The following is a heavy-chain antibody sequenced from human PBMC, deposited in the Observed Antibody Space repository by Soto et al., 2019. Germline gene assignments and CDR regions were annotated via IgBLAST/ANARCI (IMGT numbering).Heavy chain of an antibody. J-gene: IGHJ4*02. Sequence: GGSLRLSCAASGFTFSSYAMHWVRQAPGKGLEWVAVISYDGSNKYYADSVKGRLTISRDNSKNTLYLQMNSLRAEDTAVYYCANQGIAAAGTSGGLDYWGQGTLVTVSS. CDR2: ISYDGSNK. CDR1: GFTFSSYA. D-gene: IGHD6-13*01. CDR3: ANQGIAAAGTSGGLDY. V-gene: IGHV3-30-3*01.